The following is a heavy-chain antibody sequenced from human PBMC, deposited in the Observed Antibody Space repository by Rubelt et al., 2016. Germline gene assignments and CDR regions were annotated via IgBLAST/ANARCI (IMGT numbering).Heavy chain of an antibody. CDR1: NGSISSSSYY. CDR3: ATHSPANDY. CDR2: IYHRGST. J-gene: IGHJ4*02. Sequence: QLQLQESGPGLVKPSETLSLTCTVSNGSISSSSYYWGWIRQPPGKGLEWIGSIYHRGSTYYNSSLKSPVTITVDTSKNQFSLKLSSVTAADTAVYYCATHSPANDYWGQGTLVTVSS. D-gene: IGHD2-15*01. V-gene: IGHV4-39*07.